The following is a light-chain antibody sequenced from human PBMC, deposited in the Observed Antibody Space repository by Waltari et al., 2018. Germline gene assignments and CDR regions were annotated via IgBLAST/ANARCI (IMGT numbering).Light chain of an antibody. CDR2: RAS. V-gene: IGKV3-20*01. J-gene: IGKJ1*01. CDR1: QSVGSSS. CDR3: QQHGTLPAT. Sequence: ELVLTQSPGPASSSPGESVTLSCRASQSVGSSSLAWYQQKPGQAPRLVIYRASRRATGIPDRFSGSGSGTDFSLTISRLEPEDFAVDYCQQHGTLPATFGQGTKVEIK.